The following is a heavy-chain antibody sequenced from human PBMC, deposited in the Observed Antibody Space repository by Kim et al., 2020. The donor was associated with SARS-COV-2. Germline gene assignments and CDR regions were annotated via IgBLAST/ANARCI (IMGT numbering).Heavy chain of an antibody. D-gene: IGHD2-2*03. V-gene: IGHV3-33*05. CDR2: ISYDGSNK. J-gene: IGHJ4*02. CDR1: GFTFSSYG. Sequence: GGSLRLSCAASGFTFSSYGMHWVRQAPGKGLEWVAVISYDGSNKYYADSVKGRFTISRDNSKNTLYLQMNSLRAEDTAVYYCASGYCSSTSCPLFTVDYWGQGTLVTVSS. CDR3: ASGYCSSTSCPLFTVDY.